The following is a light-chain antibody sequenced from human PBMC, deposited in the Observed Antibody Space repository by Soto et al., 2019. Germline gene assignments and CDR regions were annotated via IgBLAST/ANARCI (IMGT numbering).Light chain of an antibody. CDR2: WAS. V-gene: IGKV4-1*01. CDR3: QQYYSTPT. CDR1: QSVLYSSNNKNY. Sequence: DIVMTQSPDSLAVSLGERATINCKSSQSVLYSSNNKNYLAWYQQKPGQPTKLLVYWASTRESGVPDRFSGSGSGKDFPLTISSLQAEDVAVYYCQQYYSTPTFGGGTKVEIK. J-gene: IGKJ4*01.